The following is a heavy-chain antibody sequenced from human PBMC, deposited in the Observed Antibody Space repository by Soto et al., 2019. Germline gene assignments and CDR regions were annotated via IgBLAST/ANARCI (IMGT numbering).Heavy chain of an antibody. V-gene: IGHV4-4*07. CDR1: GDPITSYF. J-gene: IGHJ4*02. D-gene: IGHD3-10*01. Sequence: PSETLSLTCNVSGDPITSYFWTWIRQPAGKGLEWIGHVFPGGPTSHNSSLKSRVSMSIDTSKNQFSLTLTSVTAADTAVYYCARPLPGFTYASRQFYFDYWGPGTLVPVSS. CDR2: VFPGGPT. CDR3: ARPLPGFTYASRQFYFDY.